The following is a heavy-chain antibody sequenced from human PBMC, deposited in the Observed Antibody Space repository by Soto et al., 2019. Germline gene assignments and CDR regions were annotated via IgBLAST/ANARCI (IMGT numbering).Heavy chain of an antibody. J-gene: IGHJ4*02. CDR2: IYAAGST. D-gene: IGHD4-4*01. Sequence: GSLRLSCAASGFTVSRHYISWVRQAPGKGLEWVSVIYAAGSTYYADSVKGRFTISRDNSKNIVYLQMDSLRAEDTAVYYCARKAGPTQFYYDSWGQGIRVTVSS. CDR3: ARKAGPTQFYYDS. V-gene: IGHV3-53*01. CDR1: GFTVSRHY.